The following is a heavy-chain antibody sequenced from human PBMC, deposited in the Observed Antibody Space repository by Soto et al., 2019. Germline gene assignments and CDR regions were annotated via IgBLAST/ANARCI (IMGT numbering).Heavy chain of an antibody. Sequence: QVQLQESGPGLVMPSQTLSLTCTVSGDSVSSGGYYWNWIRQHPGRGLEWLGYIYDSETTYYNPSLESRLSISVEASKNQFSLKVTSVTPADTAVYYCARENFGVIIHDAFDLWGQGTMVTVSS. CDR2: IYDSETT. CDR1: GDSVSSGGYY. D-gene: IGHD2-8*01. CDR3: ARENFGVIIHDAFDL. V-gene: IGHV4-31*03. J-gene: IGHJ3*01.